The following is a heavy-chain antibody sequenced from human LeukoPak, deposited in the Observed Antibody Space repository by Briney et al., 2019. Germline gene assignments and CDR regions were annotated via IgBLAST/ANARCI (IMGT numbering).Heavy chain of an antibody. CDR2: IYYSGST. J-gene: IGHJ3*02. Sequence: MTSETLSLTCTVSGGSISSYYWSWIRQPPGKGLEWIGYIYYSGSTNYNPSLKSRVTISVDTSKNQFSLKLSSVTAADTAVYYCARGAIADAFDIWGQGTMVTVSS. CDR1: GGSISSYY. V-gene: IGHV4-59*01. CDR3: ARGAIADAFDI. D-gene: IGHD2-21*01.